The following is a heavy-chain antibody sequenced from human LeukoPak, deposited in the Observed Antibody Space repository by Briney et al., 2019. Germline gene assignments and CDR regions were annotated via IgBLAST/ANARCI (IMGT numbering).Heavy chain of an antibody. CDR1: GGPISHYY. Sequence: SETLSLTCTVSGGPISHYYWSWVRQPPGKGLEWIGYAFPGGTTNFKPSLRSRVTMSVDTSKKQFFLKLSAVTAADTAVYYCARQGSDVLTGYALDYWGQGALVTVSS. CDR2: AFPGGTT. CDR3: ARQGSDVLTGYALDY. D-gene: IGHD3-9*01. V-gene: IGHV4-4*09. J-gene: IGHJ4*02.